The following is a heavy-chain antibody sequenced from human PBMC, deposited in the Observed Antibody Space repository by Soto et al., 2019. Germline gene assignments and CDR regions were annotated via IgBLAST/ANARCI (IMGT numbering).Heavy chain of an antibody. CDR1: GGTFSSYT. CDR2: IIPILGIA. V-gene: IGHV1-69*02. D-gene: IGHD5-12*01. CDR3: ARTLVDNKYSGRDTYYYYGMDV. J-gene: IGHJ6*02. Sequence: QVQLVQSGAEVKKPGSSVKVSCKASGGTFSSYTISWVRQAPGQGLEWMGRIIPILGIANYAQKFQGRVTITADKSTSTAYMELSSLRSEDTAVYYCARTLVDNKYSGRDTYYYYGMDVWGQGTTVTVSS.